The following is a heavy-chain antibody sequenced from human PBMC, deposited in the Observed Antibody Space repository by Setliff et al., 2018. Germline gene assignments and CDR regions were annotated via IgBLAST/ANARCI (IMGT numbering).Heavy chain of an antibody. CDR1: GYSISSGHY. CDR3: AGGRRYDYGWDFDY. J-gene: IGHJ4*02. D-gene: IGHD4-17*01. CDR2: ISHSGYT. V-gene: IGHV4-38-2*02. Sequence: KASETLSLTCTVSGYSISSGHYWGWIRQHQGKGLEWIGSISHSGYTYYNPSLRSRVTISLDTSKNQFSPKLTSVTAADTAVYYCAGGRRYDYGWDFDYWGQGTLVTVSS.